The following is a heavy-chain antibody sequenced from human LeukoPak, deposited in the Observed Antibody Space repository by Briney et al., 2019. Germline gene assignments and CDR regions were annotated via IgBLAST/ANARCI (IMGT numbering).Heavy chain of an antibody. V-gene: IGHV3-53*01. CDR3: ATWIQLWLTDY. CDR1: GFTVSSNY. CDR2: IYSGDNT. D-gene: IGHD5-18*01. Sequence: GGSLRLSCAASGFTVSSNYMSWVRQAPGKGLEWVSVIYSGDNTYYADSVKGRFTISRDNSKNTLYLHMNSLRAEDTAVYYCATWIQLWLTDYWGQGTLVTVSS. J-gene: IGHJ4*02.